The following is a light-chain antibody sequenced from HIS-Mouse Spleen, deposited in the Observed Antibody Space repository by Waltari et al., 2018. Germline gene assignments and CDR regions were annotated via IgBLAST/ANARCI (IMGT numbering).Light chain of an antibody. V-gene: IGLV2-23*01. J-gene: IGLJ3*02. CDR1: SSDVGSYNL. CDR2: EGS. CDR3: CSYAGSSTWV. Sequence: QSALTQPASVSGSPGQSITIPCTGTSSDVGSYNLVSWYQQHPGKAPKLMIYEGSKRPSGFSNRFSGSKSGHTASLTISGLQAEDEADYYCCSYAGSSTWVFGGGTKLTVL.